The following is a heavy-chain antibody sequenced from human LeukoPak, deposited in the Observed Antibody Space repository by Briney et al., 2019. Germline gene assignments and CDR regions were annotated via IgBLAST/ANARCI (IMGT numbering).Heavy chain of an antibody. Sequence: GGSLRLSCAASTFSSHWMHWVRQAPGQGLVWVSRINSDGRTTDYGESVKGRFTVSRDTAENTLYLQMNSLRAEDTAVYYCASGLTSEGAIASKWGQGTLVTVSS. J-gene: IGHJ4*02. D-gene: IGHD6-13*01. CDR1: TFSSHW. CDR3: ASGLTSEGAIASK. V-gene: IGHV3-74*01. CDR2: INSDGRTT.